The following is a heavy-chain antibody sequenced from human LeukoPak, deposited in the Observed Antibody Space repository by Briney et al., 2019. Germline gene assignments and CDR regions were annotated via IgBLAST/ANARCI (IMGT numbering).Heavy chain of an antibody. CDR2: IYYSGST. CDR3: ASQTGSGLFILP. V-gene: IGHV4-39*01. CDR1: GGSIGSSSYY. J-gene: IGHJ4*02. Sequence: SETLSLTCTVSGGSIGSSSYYWGWIRQPPGKGLAWIGSIYYSGSTYYNPSLKSRVTISVDTSKNQFSLKLSSVTAADTAVYYCASQTGSGLFILPGGQGTLVTVSS. D-gene: IGHD3/OR15-3a*01.